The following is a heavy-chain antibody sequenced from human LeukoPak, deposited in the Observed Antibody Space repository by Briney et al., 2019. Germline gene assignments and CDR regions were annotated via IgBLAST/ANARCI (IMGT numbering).Heavy chain of an antibody. CDR1: GGSVSSGTYC. CDR3: ARDLLGTTLDY. D-gene: IGHD1-7*01. V-gene: IGHV4-61*01. CDR2: IYYSGST. J-gene: IGHJ4*02. Sequence: SETLSLTCTVSGGSVSSGTYCWSWIRQPPGKGLEWIGYIYYSGSTNCNPSLKSRVTISVDTSKNQFSLKLSSVAAADTAVYYCARDLLGTTLDYWGQGTLVTVSP.